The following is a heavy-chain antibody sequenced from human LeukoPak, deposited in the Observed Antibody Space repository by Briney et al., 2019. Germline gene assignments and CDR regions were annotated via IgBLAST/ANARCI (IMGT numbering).Heavy chain of an antibody. CDR3: TTDTGDYASLIASTGY. Sequence: PGGSLRLSCAASGFTFSNAWMSWVRRAPGKGLEWVGRIKSKTDGGTTDYAAPVKGRFTISRDDSKNTLYLQMNSLKTEDTAVYYCTTDTGDYASLIASTGYWGQGTLVTVSS. J-gene: IGHJ4*02. CDR2: IKSKTDGGTT. D-gene: IGHD4-17*01. V-gene: IGHV3-15*01. CDR1: GFTFSNAW.